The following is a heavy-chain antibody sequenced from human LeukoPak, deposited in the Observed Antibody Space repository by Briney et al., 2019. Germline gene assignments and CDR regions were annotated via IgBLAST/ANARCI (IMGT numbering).Heavy chain of an antibody. CDR3: ASWAPLGATASGFDI. Sequence: GGSLRLSCAASGFSFSSYTMTWVRQVPGKGLDWVSSITGGSGTTYYAGSVKGRFTISRDNAKNTLYLQMNSLRVEDTAIYYCASWAPLGATASGFDIWGQGTMVTVSS. V-gene: IGHV3-23*01. CDR1: GFSFSSYT. D-gene: IGHD1-26*01. J-gene: IGHJ3*02. CDR2: ITGGSGTT.